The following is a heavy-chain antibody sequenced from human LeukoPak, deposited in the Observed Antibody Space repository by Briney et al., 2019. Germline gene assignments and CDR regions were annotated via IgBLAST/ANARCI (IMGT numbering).Heavy chain of an antibody. D-gene: IGHD5-24*01. Sequence: GGSLRLSCAASGFTVSSNPMSWVRQAPGKGLEWVSVIYSGGNTYYADSVKGRFTISRDNSKNTLYLQMNSLRAEDTAVFYCAGLRSDGYKIFDFWGQGTLVTVSS. J-gene: IGHJ4*02. V-gene: IGHV3-66*04. CDR2: IYSGGNT. CDR1: GFTVSSNP. CDR3: AGLRSDGYKIFDF.